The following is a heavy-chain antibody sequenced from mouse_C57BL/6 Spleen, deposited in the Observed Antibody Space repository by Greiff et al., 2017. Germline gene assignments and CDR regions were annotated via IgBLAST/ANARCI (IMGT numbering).Heavy chain of an antibody. Sequence: EVQLQQSGPELVKPGASVKISCKASGYSFTGYYMNWVKQSPEKSLEWIGEINPSTGGTTYNQKFKAKATLTVDKSSSTAYIQLKSLTSEDSAVYYCARDYGSRDYFDYWGQGTTLTVSS. J-gene: IGHJ2*01. CDR2: INPSTGGT. CDR3: ARDYGSRDYFDY. D-gene: IGHD1-1*01. V-gene: IGHV1-42*01. CDR1: GYSFTGYY.